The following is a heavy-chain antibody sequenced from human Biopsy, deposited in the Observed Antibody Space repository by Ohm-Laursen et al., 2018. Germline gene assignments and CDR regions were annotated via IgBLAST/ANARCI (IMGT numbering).Heavy chain of an antibody. Sequence: PGTLSLTCAVYGGSFNGYFWSWIRQPPGKGLEWIGDITQSGSTNYSPSLKSRVTISVDTAKKQFSLSLRSVTAADTAVYYCARVPLPGIGAAYQGRFLYGMDVWGQGTTVSVSS. CDR1: GGSFNGYF. J-gene: IGHJ6*02. CDR3: ARVPLPGIGAAYQGRFLYGMDV. CDR2: ITQSGST. V-gene: IGHV4-34*01. D-gene: IGHD6-13*01.